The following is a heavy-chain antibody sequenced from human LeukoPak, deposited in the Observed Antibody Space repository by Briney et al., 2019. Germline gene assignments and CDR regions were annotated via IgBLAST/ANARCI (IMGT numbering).Heavy chain of an antibody. Sequence: ASVKVSCKASGYTFTSYGISWVRQAPGQGLEWMGWISAYNGNTNYAQKLQGRVTMTTDTSTSTAYMELRSLRSDDTAVYYCARDAPMARGVIMSEVDYWGQGTLVTVSS. D-gene: IGHD3-10*01. V-gene: IGHV1-18*01. J-gene: IGHJ4*02. CDR3: ARDAPMARGVIMSEVDY. CDR1: GYTFTSYG. CDR2: ISAYNGNT.